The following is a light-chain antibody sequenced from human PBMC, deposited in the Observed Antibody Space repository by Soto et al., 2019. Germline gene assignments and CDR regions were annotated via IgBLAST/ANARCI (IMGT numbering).Light chain of an antibody. CDR1: QSVSSN. J-gene: IGKJ2*01. Sequence: EIVMTQSPATLSVSPGERATLSCRASQSVSSNLAWYQQKPGQAPRLLIYGASTRATGIPARFSGSGCGTELTLTISSLKSEDLALYYCQQYNNWTMYTFGQGTKLEIK. V-gene: IGKV3-15*01. CDR3: QQYNNWTMYT. CDR2: GAS.